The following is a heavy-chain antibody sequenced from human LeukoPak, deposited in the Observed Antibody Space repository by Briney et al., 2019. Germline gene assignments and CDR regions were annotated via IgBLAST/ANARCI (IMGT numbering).Heavy chain of an antibody. CDR3: ARSEYSSSWYLYNWFDP. CDR2: TYPGDSDT. D-gene: IGHD6-13*01. J-gene: IGHJ5*02. CDR1: GYIYTSYW. V-gene: IGHV5-51*01. Sequence: GKSLKISCNSSGYIYTSYWIGWVRQMPGKGLEWMGITYPGDSDTRYSPSFQGQVTISADKSISTAYLQWSSLKASDTAMYYCARSEYSSSWYLYNWFDPWGQGTLVTVSS.